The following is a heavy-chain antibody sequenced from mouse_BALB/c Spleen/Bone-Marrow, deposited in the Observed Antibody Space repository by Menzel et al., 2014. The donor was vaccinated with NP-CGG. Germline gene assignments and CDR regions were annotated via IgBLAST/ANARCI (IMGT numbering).Heavy chain of an antibody. CDR2: IYPGDGDT. CDR3: ARTGNLAWFVY. CDR1: GYAFSSYW. D-gene: IGHD2-1*01. J-gene: IGHJ3*01. Sequence: VQQQQSGAELVRPGSSVKISCKASGYAFSSYWMNWVKRRPGQGLEWIGQIYPGDGDTNYNGKFKGKATLTADKSSSTAYMQLSSLTSEDSAVYFCARTGNLAWFVYWGQGTLVTVSA. V-gene: IGHV1-80*01.